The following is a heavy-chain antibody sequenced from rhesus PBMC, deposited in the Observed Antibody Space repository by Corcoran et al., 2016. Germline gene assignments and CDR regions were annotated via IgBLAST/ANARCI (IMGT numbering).Heavy chain of an antibody. CDR3: ARKGSSGWYYFDY. CDR2: IYWDDDK. D-gene: IGHD6-31*01. J-gene: IGHJ4*01. CDR1: GFSIITRGMG. Sequence: QVTLKESGPALVKPTQTLTLTCTFPGFSIITRGMGVGWIRQPPGKALEWLALIYWDDDKYYNTSLKSRLTISKDTSKNQVVLTMTKMDPVDTATYYCARKGSSGWYYFDYWGQGVLVTVSS. V-gene: IGHV2-174*01.